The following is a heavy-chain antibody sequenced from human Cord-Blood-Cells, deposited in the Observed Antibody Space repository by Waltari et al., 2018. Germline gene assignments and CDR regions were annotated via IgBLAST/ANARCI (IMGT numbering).Heavy chain of an antibody. J-gene: IGHJ3*02. D-gene: IGHD3-22*01. Sequence: QVQLVQSGAEVKKPGSSVKVSCKASGGTFSSYAISWVRQAPGQGLEWMGRIIPSLGIANYAQKCQGRVTITADKSTSTAYMELSSLRSEDTAVYYCARVIYDSRAFDIWGQGTMVTVSS. CDR2: IIPSLGIA. CDR1: GGTFSSYA. V-gene: IGHV1-69*09. CDR3: ARVIYDSRAFDI.